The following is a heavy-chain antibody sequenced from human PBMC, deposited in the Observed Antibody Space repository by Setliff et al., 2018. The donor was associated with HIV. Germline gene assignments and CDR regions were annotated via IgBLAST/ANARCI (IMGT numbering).Heavy chain of an antibody. J-gene: IGHJ4*02. D-gene: IGHD2-21*01. CDR3: ARASRWGSIPFDY. CDR2: IYNSGGT. CDR1: GGSISTGGYY. Sequence: SETLSLTCTASGGSISTGGYYWSWIRQHPGKGLEWIGYIYNSGGTYYNPSLKSRITMSIDTSKNQFSLKLNSVTAADTAVYFCARASRWGSIPFDYWGQGTLVTVSS. V-gene: IGHV4-31*03.